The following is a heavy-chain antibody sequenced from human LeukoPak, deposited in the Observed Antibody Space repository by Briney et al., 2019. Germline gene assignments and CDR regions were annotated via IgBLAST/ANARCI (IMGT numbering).Heavy chain of an antibody. CDR2: IYHSGST. D-gene: IGHD6-13*01. CDR1: GGSISSGGYS. Sequence: PSETLSLTCAVSGGSISSGGYSWSWIRQPPGKGLEWIGYIYHSGSTYYNPSLKSRVTISVDRSKNQFSLKPSSVTAADTAVYYCARDLSSSWYDYWGQGTLVTVSS. J-gene: IGHJ4*02. V-gene: IGHV4-30-2*01. CDR3: ARDLSSSWYDY.